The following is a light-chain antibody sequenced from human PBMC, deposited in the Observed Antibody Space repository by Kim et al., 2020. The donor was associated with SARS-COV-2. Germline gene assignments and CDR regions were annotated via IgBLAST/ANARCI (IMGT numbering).Light chain of an antibody. V-gene: IGKV3-15*01. J-gene: IGKJ2*01. CDR3: QQYTNWPPMYT. CDR2: GAS. CDR1: QSVSSD. Sequence: SPGERVTLTCRASQSVSSDLGWYQQKPGHAPRLLIYGASTTAAGVPARFTGSGSGTEFTLTINSLQSEDSAVYYCQQYTNWPPMYTFGQGTKLEI.